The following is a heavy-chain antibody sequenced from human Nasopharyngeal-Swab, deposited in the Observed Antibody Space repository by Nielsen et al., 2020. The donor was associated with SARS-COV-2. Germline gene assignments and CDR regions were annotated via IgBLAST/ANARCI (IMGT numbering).Heavy chain of an antibody. CDR1: GFTFSNYG. CDR2: ISYDGSNK. V-gene: IGHV3-30*18. J-gene: IGHJ5*02. D-gene: IGHD4-11*01. Sequence: GSLRLSCAASGFTFSNYGMHWVRQAPGKGLEWVAVISYDGSNKYYADSVKGRFTISRDNSKNTLYVQMNSLRAEDTAVYYCAKGLGKYSNYDWFDPWGQGTLVTVSS. CDR3: AKGLGKYSNYDWFDP.